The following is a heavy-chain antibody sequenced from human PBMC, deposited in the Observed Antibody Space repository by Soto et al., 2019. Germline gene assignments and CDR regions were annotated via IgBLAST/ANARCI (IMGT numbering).Heavy chain of an antibody. D-gene: IGHD3-22*01. J-gene: IGHJ5*02. V-gene: IGHV4-39*01. CDR3: AMDFFDSSDYTTNWFDL. CDR2: IYHTGNA. Sequence: SETLSLTCSVSGDSISTSRFYWAWIRQPPGEGLEWIGSIYHTGNAYYNPSLKTRVTISVDTSKNQFSPKLTSVTAADAALYFCAMDFFDSSDYTTNWFDLCRQRTLVTVSS. CDR1: GDSISTSRFY.